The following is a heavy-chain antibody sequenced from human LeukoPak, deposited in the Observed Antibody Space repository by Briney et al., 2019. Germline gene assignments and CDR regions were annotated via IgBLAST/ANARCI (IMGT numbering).Heavy chain of an antibody. V-gene: IGHV3-48*04. Sequence: GGSLRLSCAVSGVNVRTNYVSWVRQAPGKGLEWVSYISSSSSTIYYADSVKGRFTISRDNAKNSLYLQMNSLRAEDTAVYYCARGGIIAAATAVDYWGQGTLVTVSP. CDR2: ISSSSSTI. J-gene: IGHJ4*02. D-gene: IGHD6-13*01. CDR1: GVNVRTNY. CDR3: ARGGIIAAATAVDY.